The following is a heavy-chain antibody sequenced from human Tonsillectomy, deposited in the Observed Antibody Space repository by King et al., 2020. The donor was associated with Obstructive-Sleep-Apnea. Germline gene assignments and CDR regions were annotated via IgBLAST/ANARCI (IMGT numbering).Heavy chain of an antibody. J-gene: IGHJ4*02. CDR3: ARGCLVAASFDY. V-gene: IGHV1-46*01. Sequence: VQLVESGAEVKEPGASVKVSCKTSGYTFTTYYMHWVRQAPGQGLEWMGMINLNGGSTSCAQKFQGRVTMTRDTSTSTVYMELSSLSSEDTAVYYCARGCLVAASFDYWGQGTLVTVSS. CDR2: INLNGGST. D-gene: IGHD2-15*01. CDR1: GYTFTTYY.